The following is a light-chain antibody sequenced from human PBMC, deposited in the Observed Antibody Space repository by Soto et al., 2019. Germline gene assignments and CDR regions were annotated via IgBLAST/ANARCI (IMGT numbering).Light chain of an antibody. CDR3: QPSYSTPWT. CDR2: AAS. Sequence: DIQMTQSPSSLAASVGDRVTITCRASQSISSYLNWYQQKPGKAPKLLIYAASSLQSGVPSRFSGSGSGTDFTLTISSLQPEDFATYYCQPSYSTPWTVGQGTKVDIK. V-gene: IGKV1-39*01. CDR1: QSISSY. J-gene: IGKJ1*01.